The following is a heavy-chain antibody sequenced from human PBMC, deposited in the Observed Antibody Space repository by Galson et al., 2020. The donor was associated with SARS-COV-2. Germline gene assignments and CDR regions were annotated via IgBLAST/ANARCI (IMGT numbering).Heavy chain of an antibody. D-gene: IGHD7-27*01. V-gene: IGHV3-33*01. CDR1: GFTFSSYG. Sequence: GESLKISCAASGFTFSSYGMHWVRQAPGKGLEWVAIIWYDGSNKYYADSVKGRFTISRDNSKNTLYLQMNSLRAEDTAVYYCASSLLGDYCDCWGQGTLVTVSS. J-gene: IGHJ4*02. CDR3: ASSLLGDYCDC. CDR2: IWYDGSNK.